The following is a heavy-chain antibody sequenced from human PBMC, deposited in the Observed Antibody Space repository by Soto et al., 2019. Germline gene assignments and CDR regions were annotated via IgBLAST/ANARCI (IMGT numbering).Heavy chain of an antibody. Sequence: QVQLVQSGAEVKKPGASVTLSCKASAYSFTTYHIHWVRQAPGQGLEWMGLINPDAGATNYAQRFQGRRILTRDTSTSTVYMELRSRRFDDTAVYYCARGDIVLVPASEGNWFDPWGQGTLVTVSS. CDR3: ARGDIVLVPASEGNWFDP. V-gene: IGHV1-46*01. CDR2: INPDAGAT. J-gene: IGHJ5*02. D-gene: IGHD2-2*01. CDR1: AYSFTTYH.